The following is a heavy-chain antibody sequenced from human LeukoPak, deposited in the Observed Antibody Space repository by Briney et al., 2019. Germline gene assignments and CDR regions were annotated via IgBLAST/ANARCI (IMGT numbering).Heavy chain of an antibody. CDR2: IYSGDNT. J-gene: IGHJ3*02. CDR3: ARDTGSGYCTGGRCRGAFDI. D-gene: IGHD2-15*01. V-gene: IGHV3-53*01. Sequence: GGSLRLSCAASGFSVGTNYMTWVRQAPGKGLQWVSVIYSGDNTYYADSVKGRFTISRDTPKNTLYLQMKSLRAEDTAVYYCARDTGSGYCTGGRCRGAFDIWGQGTKVTVSS. CDR1: GFSVGTNY.